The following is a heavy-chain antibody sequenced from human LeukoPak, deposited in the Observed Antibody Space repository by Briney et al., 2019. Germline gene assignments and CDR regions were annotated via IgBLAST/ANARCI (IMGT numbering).Heavy chain of an antibody. CDR1: GFTFSSYG. D-gene: IGHD3-22*01. J-gene: IGHJ4*02. CDR2: IWYDGSNK. Sequence: PGRSLRLSCAASGFTFSSYGMHWVRQAPGKGLDWVAVIWYDGSNKYYADSVKGRFTISRDNSKNTLYLQMNSLRAEDTAVYYCAREAPLYYYDSSGYYPLDYWGQGTLVTVSS. CDR3: AREAPLYYYDSSGYYPLDY. V-gene: IGHV3-33*01.